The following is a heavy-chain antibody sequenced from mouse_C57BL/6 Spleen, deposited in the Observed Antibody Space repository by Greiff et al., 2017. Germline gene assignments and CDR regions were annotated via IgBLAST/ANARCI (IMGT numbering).Heavy chain of an antibody. V-gene: IGHV1-54*01. CDR1: GYAFTNYL. J-gene: IGHJ2*01. CDR3: ARGYFDY. Sequence: QVQLQQSGAELVRPGTSVKVSCKASGYAFTNYLIEWVKQRPGPGLEWIGVINPGSGGTNYNEKFKGKATLTADKSSSTAYMQLSSLTSWDSAVYFCARGYFDYWGQGTTLTVSS. CDR2: INPGSGGT.